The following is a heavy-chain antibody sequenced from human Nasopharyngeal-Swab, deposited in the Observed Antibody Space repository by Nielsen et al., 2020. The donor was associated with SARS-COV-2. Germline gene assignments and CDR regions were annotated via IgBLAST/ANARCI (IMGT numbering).Heavy chain of an antibody. CDR1: GYTFARNY. CDR2: INPRDRST. Sequence: ASVKVSCKASGYTFARNYIHWVRQAPGQGLEWMEIINPRDRSTSYAQKFQGRVTMTRDTSTSTVSMELSSLRSDDTAVYYCARDAKDCSSTSCSIYFSHYMDVWGKGTTVTVSS. D-gene: IGHD2-2*01. V-gene: IGHV1-46*01. CDR3: ARDAKDCSSTSCSIYFSHYMDV. J-gene: IGHJ6*03.